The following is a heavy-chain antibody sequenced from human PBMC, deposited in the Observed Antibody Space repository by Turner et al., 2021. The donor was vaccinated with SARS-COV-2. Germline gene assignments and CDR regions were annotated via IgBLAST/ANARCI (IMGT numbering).Heavy chain of an antibody. CDR3: ARRRFMSGYSFDY. CDR1: GGSISSSSYY. CDR2: IYYGGST. D-gene: IGHD3-3*01. V-gene: IGHV4-39*01. J-gene: IGHJ4*02. Sequence: QLQLQESGPGQVKPSETLSLTCTVSGGSISSSSYYWGWIRQPPGKGLEWIGSIYYGGSTYYNRSLKSRVTMSVDTSKHQFYLELSSVTAADTAVYYCARRRFMSGYSFDYWGQGTLVTVSS.